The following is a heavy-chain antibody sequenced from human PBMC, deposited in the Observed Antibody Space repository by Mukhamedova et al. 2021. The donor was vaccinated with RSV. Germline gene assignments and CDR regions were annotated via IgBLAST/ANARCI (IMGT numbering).Heavy chain of an antibody. J-gene: IGHJ4*02. CDR3: ASSNYDFWSGYSETTFDY. CDR2: IYYSGST. V-gene: IGHV4-59*08. D-gene: IGHD3-3*01. Sequence: GKGLEWIGYIYYSGSTNYNPSLKSRVTISVDTSKNQLSLKLSSVTAADTAVYYCASSNYDFWSGYSETTFDYWGQGTLVTVSS.